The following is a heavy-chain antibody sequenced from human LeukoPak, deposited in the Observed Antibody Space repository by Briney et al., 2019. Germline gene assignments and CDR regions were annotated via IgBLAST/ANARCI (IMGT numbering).Heavy chain of an antibody. CDR2: ISTSGGST. Sequence: EGSLRLSCAASGFTFSSYAMSWVRQAPGKGLEWVSGISTSGGSTSYADSVKGRFTISRDNPRNTLYMQMNSLRAEDTAVYYCAKDLSEMVITFFDYWGQGTLVTVSS. V-gene: IGHV3-23*01. J-gene: IGHJ4*02. CDR1: GFTFSSYA. CDR3: AKDLSEMVITFFDY. D-gene: IGHD3-22*01.